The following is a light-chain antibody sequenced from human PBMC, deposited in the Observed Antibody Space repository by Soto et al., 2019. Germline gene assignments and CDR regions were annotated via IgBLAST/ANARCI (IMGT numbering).Light chain of an antibody. J-gene: IGKJ4*01. Sequence: IVLTQSPVTLSLSPGERATLSCRASQTVRNNYLAWYQQKPGQAPRLLIYDASSRATGIPDRFSGSGSGTDFTLTISSLQPEDFATYYCQQCYSSPLTFGGGTKVDIK. CDR2: DAS. V-gene: IGKV3D-20*02. CDR1: QTVRNNY. CDR3: QQCYSSPLT.